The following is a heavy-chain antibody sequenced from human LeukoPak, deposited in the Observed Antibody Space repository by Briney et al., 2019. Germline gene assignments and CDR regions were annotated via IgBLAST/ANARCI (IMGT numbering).Heavy chain of an antibody. V-gene: IGHV3-23*01. CDR3: AANIVVVPAADYYMDV. CDR1: GFTFSSYS. D-gene: IGHD2-2*01. J-gene: IGHJ6*03. CDR2: VSGSAGST. Sequence: GGSLRLSCAASGFTFSSYSMNWVRQAPGKGLEWVSGVSGSAGSTYYADSVKGRFTISRDNSKNTLYLQMNSLRAEDTAVYYCAANIVVVPAADYYMDVWGKGTTVTVSS.